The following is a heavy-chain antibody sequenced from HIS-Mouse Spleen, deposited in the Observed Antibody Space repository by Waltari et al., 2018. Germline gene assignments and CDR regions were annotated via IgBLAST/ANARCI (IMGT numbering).Heavy chain of an antibody. CDR2: IYYSGST. V-gene: IGHV4-59*08. CDR1: GGSISSSY. D-gene: IGHD6-13*01. J-gene: IGHJ4*02. Sequence: QVQLQESGPGLVKPSETLSLTCTVSGGSISSSYWSWIRQPPGKGLEWIGYIYYSGSTNYNPALKSRVTISVDTSKNQFSLKLSSVTAADTAVYYCARQQQLAFDYWGQGTLVTVSS. CDR3: ARQQQLAFDY.